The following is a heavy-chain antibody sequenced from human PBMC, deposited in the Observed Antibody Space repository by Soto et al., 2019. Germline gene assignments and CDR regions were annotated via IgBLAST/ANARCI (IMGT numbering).Heavy chain of an antibody. CDR1: GFALTYIGEG. D-gene: IGHD3-22*01. V-gene: IGHV2-5*02. CDR3: AHSLIGYYYDSSGSNWFDP. J-gene: IGHJ5*02. CDR2: IYWDDDK. Sequence: SGPTLVNPTQTLTLTCTFSGFALTYIGEGVGWIRKPPGKALEWLALIYWDDDKRYSPSLKSRLTITKDTSKNQVVLTMTNMDPVDTATYYCAHSLIGYYYDSSGSNWFDPWGQGTLVTVSS.